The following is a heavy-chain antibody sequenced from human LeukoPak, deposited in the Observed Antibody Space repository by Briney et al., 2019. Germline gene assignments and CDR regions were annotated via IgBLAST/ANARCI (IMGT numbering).Heavy chain of an antibody. CDR3: ATGVSVVVTAAPNY. CDR2: TNPNSGHT. J-gene: IGHJ4*02. V-gene: IGHV1-2*02. Sequence: GASVNVSCKASGYTFTDYYIHWVRQAPGQGLEWMGWTNPNSGHTNYEQRFQGRVTMSRDTSITTAYMELTRLRSDDTAIYYCATGVSVVVTAAPNYWGQGTLVTVSS. CDR1: GYTFTDYY. D-gene: IGHD2-21*02.